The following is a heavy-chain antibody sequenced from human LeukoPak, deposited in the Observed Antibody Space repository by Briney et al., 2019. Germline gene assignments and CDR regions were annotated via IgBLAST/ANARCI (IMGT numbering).Heavy chain of an antibody. J-gene: IGHJ4*02. Sequence: GGSLRLSCAVPGLTFRRYWMSWVRQAPGKGLEGVANINQEGSEKYFVDSVRGRFTISRDNAKNSLHLQMNTLRAEDTAVYYCARERDGRFLDYWGQGTLVTVSS. D-gene: IGHD5-24*01. CDR2: INQEGSEK. CDR1: GLTFRRYW. CDR3: ARERDGRFLDY. V-gene: IGHV3-7*01.